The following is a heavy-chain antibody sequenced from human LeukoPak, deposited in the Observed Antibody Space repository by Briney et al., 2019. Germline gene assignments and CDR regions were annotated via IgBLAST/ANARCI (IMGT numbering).Heavy chain of an antibody. Sequence: SETLSLTCTVSGGSISSHYWSWIRQPPGKGLERIGYIYNGGSTVYNPSLGSRVTISVDTSKNQFSLNLSSVTAADTAVYYCARGGTSGFDPWGQGTLVTVSS. CDR2: IYNGGST. J-gene: IGHJ5*02. D-gene: IGHD1-14*01. CDR3: ARGGTSGFDP. V-gene: IGHV4-59*11. CDR1: GGSISSHY.